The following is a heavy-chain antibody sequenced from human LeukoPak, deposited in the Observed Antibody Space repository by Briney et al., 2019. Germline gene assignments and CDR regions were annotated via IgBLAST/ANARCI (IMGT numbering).Heavy chain of an antibody. Sequence: SVKVSCKASGGTFSSYAISWVRQAPGQGLEWMGAIIPIFGTANYAQKFQGRVTITADESTSTAYMELSSLRSEDTAVYYCARAGGLELRGLYYYYMDVWGKGTTVTVSS. CDR2: IIPIFGTA. J-gene: IGHJ6*03. D-gene: IGHD1-7*01. CDR3: ARAGGLELRGLYYYYMDV. CDR1: GGTFSSYA. V-gene: IGHV1-69*13.